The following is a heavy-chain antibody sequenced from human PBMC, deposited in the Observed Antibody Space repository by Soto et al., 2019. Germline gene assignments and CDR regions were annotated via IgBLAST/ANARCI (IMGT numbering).Heavy chain of an antibody. CDR2: IGTHADTT. J-gene: IGHJ3*02. V-gene: IGHV3-23*01. CDR1: GFTFSTYA. CDR3: ARPYVEVAVNDAFDI. D-gene: IGHD3-16*01. Sequence: EVQLLESGGGLVRPGGSLRLSCAASGFTFSTYALTWVRQAPGKGLEWVSSIGTHADTTYYVDSVKGRFSISRDNSKNTVYLQMSSLSAEDTAVYYCARPYVEVAVNDAFDIWGRGTMVTVSS.